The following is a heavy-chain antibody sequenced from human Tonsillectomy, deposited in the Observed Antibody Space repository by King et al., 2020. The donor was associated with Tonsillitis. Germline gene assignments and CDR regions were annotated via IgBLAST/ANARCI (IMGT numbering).Heavy chain of an antibody. Sequence: QLQESGPGLVKPSGTLSLTCAVSGGSISSSNWWSWVRQPPGKGLEWIGEIYHSGSTNYNPSLKSRVTIAVDKSKNQFSLKLSSVTAADTAVYYCARKSAVAGHGDYFDYWGQGTLVTVSS. V-gene: IGHV4-4*02. CDR1: GGSISSSNW. J-gene: IGHJ4*02. CDR3: ARKSAVAGHGDYFDY. D-gene: IGHD6-19*01. CDR2: IYHSGST.